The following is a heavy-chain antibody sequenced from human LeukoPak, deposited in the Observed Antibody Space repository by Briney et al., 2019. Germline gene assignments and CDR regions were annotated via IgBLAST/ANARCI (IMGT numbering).Heavy chain of an antibody. CDR2: ISSSSSYI. V-gene: IGHV3-21*01. CDR3: ARDFYSYPCY. Sequence: GGSLRLSCAASGFTFSSYSMNWVRQAPGKGLEWVSSISSSSSYIYYADSVKGRFAISKDNAKNSLYLQMNSLRAEDTAVYYCARDFYSYPCYWGQGTLVTVSS. CDR1: GFTFSSYS. D-gene: IGHD5-18*01. J-gene: IGHJ4*02.